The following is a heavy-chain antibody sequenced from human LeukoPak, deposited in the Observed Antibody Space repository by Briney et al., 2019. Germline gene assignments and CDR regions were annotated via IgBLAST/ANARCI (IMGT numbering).Heavy chain of an antibody. V-gene: IGHV4-34*01. CDR1: GGSFSGYY. J-gene: IGHJ6*03. CDR3: ARAFRHYYGSGSFYKNYYVDV. CDR2: INHSGST. D-gene: IGHD3-10*01. Sequence: SETLSLTCAVYGGSFSGYYWSWIRQPPGKGLEWIGEINHSGSTNYNPSLKSRVTISIDTSKNHFSLKLSSVTAADTAVYYCARAFRHYYGSGSFYKNYYVDVWGKGTTFTVSS.